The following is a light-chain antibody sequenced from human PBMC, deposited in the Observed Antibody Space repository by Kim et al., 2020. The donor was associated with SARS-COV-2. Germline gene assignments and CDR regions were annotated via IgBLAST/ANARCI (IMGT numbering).Light chain of an antibody. CDR1: QGISSY. Sequence: AAVGDRVTIPCRASQGISSYLAWYQQKPGKAPNLLIYAASTLQSGVPSRFSGRGSGTEFTLTISSLQPEDFATYYCQQLNSYPRTFGGGTKVDIK. CDR2: AAS. J-gene: IGKJ4*01. V-gene: IGKV1-9*01. CDR3: QQLNSYPRT.